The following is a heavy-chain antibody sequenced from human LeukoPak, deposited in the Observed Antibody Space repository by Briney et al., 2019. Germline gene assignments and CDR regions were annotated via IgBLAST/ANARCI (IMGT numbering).Heavy chain of an antibody. CDR1: GYTFTSYD. Sequence: ASVKVSCKASGYTFTSYDINWVRQATRPGREWMGWMNPNSGNTGYAQKFQGRVTMTRNTSISTAYMELSSLRSEDTAVYYCARGRVAAPGYWGQGTLVTVSS. J-gene: IGHJ4*02. CDR3: ARGRVAAPGY. CDR2: MNPNSGNT. V-gene: IGHV1-8*01. D-gene: IGHD6-19*01.